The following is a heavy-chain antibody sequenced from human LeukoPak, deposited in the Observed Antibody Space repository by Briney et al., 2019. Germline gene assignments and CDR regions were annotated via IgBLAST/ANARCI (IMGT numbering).Heavy chain of an antibody. CDR2: ISGSGGST. CDR1: GFTFSSYA. Sequence: GGSLRLSCAASGFTFSSYAMSWVRQTPGKGLEWVSAISGSGGSTYYADSVKGRFTISRDNSKNTLYLQMNSLRAEDTAVYYCAKDWSYGIYYFDYWGQGTLVTVSS. V-gene: IGHV3-23*01. J-gene: IGHJ4*02. D-gene: IGHD5-18*01. CDR3: AKDWSYGIYYFDY.